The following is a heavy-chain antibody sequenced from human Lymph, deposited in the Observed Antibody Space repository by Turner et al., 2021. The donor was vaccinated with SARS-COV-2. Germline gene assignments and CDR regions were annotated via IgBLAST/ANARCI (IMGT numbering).Heavy chain of an antibody. J-gene: IGHJ4*02. CDR3: ARDIPTTADYFDY. CDR1: GFTFSTYS. CDR2: ISSSSSYI. V-gene: IGHV3-21*01. D-gene: IGHD4-17*01. Sequence: EVQLVESGGGLVKPGGSLRLSCAASGFTFSTYSMNWVRQAPGKGLEGISSISSSSSYIYYADSVKGRCTISRDDAKNSLYREMNSRRAEDTAVYYCARDIPTTADYFDYWGQGTLGTVSS.